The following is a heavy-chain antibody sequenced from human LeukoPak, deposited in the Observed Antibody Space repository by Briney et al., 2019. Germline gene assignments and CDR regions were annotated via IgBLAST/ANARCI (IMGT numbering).Heavy chain of an antibody. CDR1: GFTFSSYS. CDR3: ARRGSDILTGRDAFDI. D-gene: IGHD3-9*01. J-gene: IGHJ3*02. V-gene: IGHV3-21*01. CDR2: ISSSSSYI. Sequence: GGSLRLSCAASGFTFSSYSMNWVRQAPGKGLEWVSSISSSSSYIYYADSVKGRFTISRDNAKNSLYLQMNSLRAEDTAVYYCARRGSDILTGRDAFDIWGQGTMVTASS.